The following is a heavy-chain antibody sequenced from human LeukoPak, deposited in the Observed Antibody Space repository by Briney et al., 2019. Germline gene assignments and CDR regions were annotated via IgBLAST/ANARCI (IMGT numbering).Heavy chain of an antibody. Sequence: SQTLSLTCTVSGGSISSGSYYWSWIRQPAGKGLEWIGRIYTSGSTNYNPSLKSRVTISVDTSKNQFSLKLSSVTAADTAVYYCARSGTAMVGIDYWGQGTLVTVSS. CDR1: GGSISSGSYY. J-gene: IGHJ4*02. V-gene: IGHV4-61*02. CDR2: IYTSGST. CDR3: ARSGTAMVGIDY. D-gene: IGHD5-18*01.